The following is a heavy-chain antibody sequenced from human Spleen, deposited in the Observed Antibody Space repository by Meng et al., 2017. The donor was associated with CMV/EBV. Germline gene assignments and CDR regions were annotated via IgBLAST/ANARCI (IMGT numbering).Heavy chain of an antibody. D-gene: IGHD5-12*01. CDR1: GDTFTSSY. V-gene: IGHV1-46*01. CDR2: INPSGGTA. J-gene: IGHJ1*01. Sequence: GDTFTSSYLHWVRPAPGRMLEWMGIINPSGGTASYAQNSQGRVTMTRDTSASTVYMELSSLSSEDTAVYYCARERTYSGYDPEYFLHWGQGSLVTVSS. CDR3: ARERTYSGYDPEYFLH.